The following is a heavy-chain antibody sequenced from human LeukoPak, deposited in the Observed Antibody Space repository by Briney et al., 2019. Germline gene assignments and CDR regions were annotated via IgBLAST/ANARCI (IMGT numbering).Heavy chain of an antibody. V-gene: IGHV4-38-2*01. D-gene: IGHD6-6*01. CDR1: GFTFSSYA. J-gene: IGHJ5*02. CDR3: ARGDSSSFWFDP. Sequence: GSLRLPCAASGFTFSSYAMSWVRQAPGKGLEWIGSIYHSGSTYYNPSLKSRVTISVDTSKNQFSLKLSSVTAADTAVYYCARGDSSSFWFDPWGQGTLVTVSS. CDR2: IYHSGST.